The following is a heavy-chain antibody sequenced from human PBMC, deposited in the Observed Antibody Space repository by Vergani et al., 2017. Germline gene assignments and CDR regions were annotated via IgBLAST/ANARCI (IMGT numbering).Heavy chain of an antibody. J-gene: IGHJ4*02. CDR1: GYTFTGYY. CDR3: ARGLEGVVGIDY. V-gene: IGHV1-2*02. D-gene: IGHD2-2*01. CDR2: NNPNSGST. Sequence: QVQLVQSGAEVKKPGASVKFSCKASGYTFTGYYMPWVRQAPGQGLEWMGWNNPNSGSTNYAQKFQGRVTMTRDTSISTAYMELSRLRSDDTVVYYCARGLEGVVGIDYWGQGTLVTVSS.